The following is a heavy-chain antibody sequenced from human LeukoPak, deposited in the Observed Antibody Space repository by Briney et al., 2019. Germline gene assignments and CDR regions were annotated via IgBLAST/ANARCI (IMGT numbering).Heavy chain of an antibody. CDR3: ARGQYDFWSGSAWGY. CDR1: GGSFSGYY. Sequence: SETLSLTCAVYGGSFSGYYWSWIRQPPGKGLEWIGEINHSGSTNYNPSLKSRVTISVDMSKNQFSLKLSSVTAADTAVYYCARGQYDFWSGSAWGYWGQGTLVTVSS. V-gene: IGHV4-34*01. J-gene: IGHJ4*02. D-gene: IGHD3-3*01. CDR2: INHSGST.